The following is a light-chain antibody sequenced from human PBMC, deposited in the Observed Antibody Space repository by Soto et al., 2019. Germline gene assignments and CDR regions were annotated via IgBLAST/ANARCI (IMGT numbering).Light chain of an antibody. CDR3: RSYTSSITLL. CDR2: EVS. V-gene: IGLV2-14*01. Sequence: QSALTQPASVSGSPGQSITISCTGSSSDVGGYNYVSWYQQHPGKATKLMIYEVSNRPSGVSNRFSGSKSGNTASLTISGLQAEDEADYYCRSYTSSITLLFGGGTQLTVL. CDR1: SSDVGGYNY. J-gene: IGLJ2*01.